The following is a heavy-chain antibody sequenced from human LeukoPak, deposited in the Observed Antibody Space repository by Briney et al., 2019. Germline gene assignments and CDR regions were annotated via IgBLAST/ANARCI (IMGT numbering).Heavy chain of an antibody. J-gene: IGHJ4*02. Sequence: GGSLRLSCAASGFTFSSYAMSWVRQAPGKGLEWVSAISGSGGSTYYADSVKGRFTISRDNSKNTLYLQMNGLRAEDTAVYYCAKGYCSSTSCYRGIRLDYWGQGTLVTVSS. D-gene: IGHD2-2*01. CDR1: GFTFSSYA. CDR2: ISGSGGST. V-gene: IGHV3-23*01. CDR3: AKGYCSSTSCYRGIRLDY.